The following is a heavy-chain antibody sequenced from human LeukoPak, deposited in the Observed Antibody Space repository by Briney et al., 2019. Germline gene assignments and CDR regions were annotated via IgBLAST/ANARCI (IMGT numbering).Heavy chain of an antibody. Sequence: ASVKVSCKASGDTFTQYGISWVRQAPGQGLEWMGWISTYNGNTNYAQNLQGRVTMTTERSTSTAYMELRGLRSDDTAVYYCARDLNDVYYSSGRYGYWGQGTLVTVSS. V-gene: IGHV1-18*01. CDR1: GDTFTQYG. J-gene: IGHJ4*02. CDR3: ARDLNDVYYSSGRYGY. CDR2: ISTYNGNT. D-gene: IGHD3-10*01.